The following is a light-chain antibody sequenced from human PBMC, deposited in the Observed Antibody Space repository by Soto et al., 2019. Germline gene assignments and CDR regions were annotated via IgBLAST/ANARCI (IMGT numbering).Light chain of an antibody. J-gene: IGKJ1*01. CDR3: QQYGSSIKT. V-gene: IGKV3-20*01. Sequence: EIVLTQFPGTLSLSPGERATLSCRASQSVSSNYLAWYQQRPGQPPNLLIFGASNRAPGIPDRFSGSGSGTDFTLTISRLEPEDFAVYYCQQYGSSIKTFGQGTKVEI. CDR2: GAS. CDR1: QSVSSNY.